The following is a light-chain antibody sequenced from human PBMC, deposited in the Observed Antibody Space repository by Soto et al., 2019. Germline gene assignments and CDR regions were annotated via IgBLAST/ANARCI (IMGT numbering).Light chain of an antibody. V-gene: IGKV1-33*01. CDR1: QDINKN. CDR2: DAS. J-gene: IGKJ5*01. CDR3: QQYERLPLT. Sequence: EIQVPQAPPARTASGGARVTITCQASQDINKNLIWYQQKPGKAPKLLIYDASDLETGVPSRFSGSGSGTGFTFTISSLQPEDFATYYCQQYERLPLTFGQGTRLEIK.